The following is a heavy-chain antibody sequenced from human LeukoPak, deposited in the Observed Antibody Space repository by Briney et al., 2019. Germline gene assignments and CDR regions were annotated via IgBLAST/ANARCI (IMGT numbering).Heavy chain of an antibody. CDR2: ISSSGSTI. D-gene: IGHD2/OR15-2a*01. CDR1: GFTFSSYE. Sequence: PGGSLRLSCAASGFTFSSYEMNWVRQAPGKGLEWVSYISSSGSTIYYADSVKGRFTISRDNAKNSLYLQMNSLRAEDTAVYYCASNPSTIPDAFDIWGQGTMVTVSS. CDR3: ASNPSTIPDAFDI. J-gene: IGHJ3*02. V-gene: IGHV3-48*03.